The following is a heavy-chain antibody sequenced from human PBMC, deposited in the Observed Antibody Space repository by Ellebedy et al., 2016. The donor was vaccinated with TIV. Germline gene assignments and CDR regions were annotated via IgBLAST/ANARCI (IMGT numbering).Heavy chain of an antibody. CDR3: ARLLPFFNWFDP. Sequence: MPGGSLRLSCTVSGDSIRSSSHYWGWIRQPPGKGLEWIGLFYYSGSSYSNPSLKSRITIAVDTSKNQFSLKLNSATAADTAVYYCARLLPFFNWFDPWGQGTLVTVSS. CDR2: FYYSGSS. D-gene: IGHD2/OR15-2a*01. CDR1: GDSIRSSSHY. V-gene: IGHV4-39*01. J-gene: IGHJ5*02.